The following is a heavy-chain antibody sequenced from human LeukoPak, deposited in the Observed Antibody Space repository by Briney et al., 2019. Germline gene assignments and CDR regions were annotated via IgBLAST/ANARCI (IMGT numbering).Heavy chain of an antibody. CDR1: GGSISSYY. CDR2: IYYSGST. J-gene: IGHJ4*02. CDR3: ARDLGYYDSSGYLPFAY. Sequence: PSETLSLTCTVSGGSISSYYWSWIRQPPGKGLEWIGYIYYSGSTNYNPSLKSRVTISVDTSKNQFSLKLSDVTAADTAVYYCARDLGYYDSSGYLPFAYWGQGTQVTVSS. V-gene: IGHV4-59*01. D-gene: IGHD3-22*01.